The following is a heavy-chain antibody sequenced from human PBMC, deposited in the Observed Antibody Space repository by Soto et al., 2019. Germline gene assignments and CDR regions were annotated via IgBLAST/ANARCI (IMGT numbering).Heavy chain of an antibody. J-gene: IGHJ4*02. D-gene: IGHD3-10*01. CDR3: APSLWFGELLGDY. CDR2: INSDGSST. CDR1: GFTFSTDW. Sequence: EVELVESGGGVVQPGGSLRLSCAASGFTFSTDWMHWVRQAPGKGLVWVSRINSDGSSTSYADSVKGRFTISRDNAKNTLYLQMNSLRAEDTAVYYCAPSLWFGELLGDYWGRGTLVTVSS. V-gene: IGHV3-74*01.